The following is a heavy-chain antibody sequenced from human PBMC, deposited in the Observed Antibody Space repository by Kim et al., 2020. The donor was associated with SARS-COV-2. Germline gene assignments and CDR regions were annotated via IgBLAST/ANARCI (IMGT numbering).Heavy chain of an antibody. V-gene: IGHV1-2*06. CDR3: ARLFQINTASPYSSGGYNDY. CDR1: GYTFTCYY. CDR2: INPNSGGT. J-gene: IGHJ4*02. Sequence: ASVKVSCKASGYTFTCYYMHWVRQAPGQGLEWMGRINPNSGGTNYAQKFQGRVTMTRDTSISTAYMELSRLRSDDTAGYYCARLFQINTASPYSSGGYNDYWGQGTLVTVSS. D-gene: IGHD6-19*01.